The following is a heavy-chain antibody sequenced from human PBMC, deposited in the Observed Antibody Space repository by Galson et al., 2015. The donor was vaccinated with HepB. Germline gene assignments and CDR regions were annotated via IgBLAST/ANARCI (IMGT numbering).Heavy chain of an antibody. CDR3: TRGWGSSWLDY. D-gene: IGHD6-13*01. CDR1: GYTFTDNY. V-gene: IGHV1-2*02. Sequence: SVKVSCKASGYTFTDNYIHWVRQAPGQGLEWMGWIDSKTGGTLFAQKFQGRVTMTRDTSISTVYMDLNGLRYDDTAVYYCTRGWGSSWLDYWGQGTLVTVSS. J-gene: IGHJ4*02. CDR2: IDSKTGGT.